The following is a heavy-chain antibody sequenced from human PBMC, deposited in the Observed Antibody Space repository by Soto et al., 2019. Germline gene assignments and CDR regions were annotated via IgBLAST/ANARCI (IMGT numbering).Heavy chain of an antibody. D-gene: IGHD5-18*01. V-gene: IGHV4-39*01. CDR1: GGSVTNSSYY. CDR2: VYYRGRS. J-gene: IGHJ4*02. Sequence: SETLSLTCTVPGGSVTNSSYYWGWIRQSPGKGLEWIGSVYYRGRSYSKSSVKSRVTISVDTSKNQFSLKLSSVTAADTAVYYCASGYSYGYSLDYWGQGTLVTVSS. CDR3: ASGYSYGYSLDY.